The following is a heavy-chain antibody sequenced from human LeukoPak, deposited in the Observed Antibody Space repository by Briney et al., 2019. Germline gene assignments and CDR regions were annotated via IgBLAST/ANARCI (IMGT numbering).Heavy chain of an antibody. CDR1: GYTFTNYY. CDR3: ARGLGSSGWYPIDY. CDR2: INPSDGGT. Sequence: ASVRVSCKASGYTFTNYYLHWVRQAPGHGLEWMAIINPSDGGTYYEQKLQGRVTVTRDTSTSTVYMELSSLRSDDTAVYYCARGLGSSGWYPIDYWGQGTLVTVSS. V-gene: IGHV1-46*01. D-gene: IGHD6-19*01. J-gene: IGHJ4*02.